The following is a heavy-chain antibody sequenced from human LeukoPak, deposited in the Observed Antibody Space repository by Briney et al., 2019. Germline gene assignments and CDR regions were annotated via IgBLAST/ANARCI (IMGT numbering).Heavy chain of an antibody. CDR1: GGSITSYY. D-gene: IGHD3-22*01. CDR3: ARDYYDSSDFGY. CDR2: IYITGST. Sequence: TSETLSLTCTVSGGSITSYYWSWIRQSAGKGLEWIGRIYITGSTTYNPSLKSRVTMSLDTSKNQFSLKLSSVTAADTAVYYCARDYYDSSDFGYWGQGTLVTVSS. V-gene: IGHV4-4*07. J-gene: IGHJ4*02.